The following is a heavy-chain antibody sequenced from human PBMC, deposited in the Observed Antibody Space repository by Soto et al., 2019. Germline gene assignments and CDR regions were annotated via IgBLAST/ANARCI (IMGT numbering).Heavy chain of an antibody. CDR3: ARASYGYCSGGTCYSVDY. Sequence: QVQLQQWGAGLLKPSETLSLTCAVYGGSFSGYYWSWIRQPPGKGLEWIGEINHSGSTNYNPSLKSRVTISVDTSKNQFSLKLSSVTAADTAEYYCARASYGYCSGGTCYSVDYWGQGTLVPGSS. D-gene: IGHD2-15*01. CDR1: GGSFSGYY. V-gene: IGHV4-34*01. J-gene: IGHJ4*02. CDR2: INHSGST.